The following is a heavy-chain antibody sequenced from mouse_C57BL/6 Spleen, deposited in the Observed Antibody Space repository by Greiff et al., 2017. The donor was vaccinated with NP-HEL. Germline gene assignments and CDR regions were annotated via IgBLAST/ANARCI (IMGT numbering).Heavy chain of an antibody. CDR1: GYTFTSYW. J-gene: IGHJ2*01. CDR3: ARAYGRYYFDY. Sequence: VQLQQPGAELVRPGPSVKLSCKASGYTFTSYWMHWVKQRPGQGLEWIGVIDPSDSYTNYNQKFKGKATLTVDTSSSTAYMQLSSLTSEDSAVYYCARAYGRYYFDYWGQGTTLTVSS. V-gene: IGHV1-59*01. D-gene: IGHD1-1*02. CDR2: IDPSDSYT.